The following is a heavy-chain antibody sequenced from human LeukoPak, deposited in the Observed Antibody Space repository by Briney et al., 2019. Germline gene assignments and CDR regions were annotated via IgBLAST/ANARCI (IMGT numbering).Heavy chain of an antibody. V-gene: IGHV3-30*02. CDR1: GFTFRSYG. D-gene: IGHD3-9*01. CDR2: TRYDGNNK. J-gene: IGHJ4*02. Sequence: GGSLRLSCAASGFTFRSYGMHWVRQAPGKGLEWVAFTRYDGNNKYYADSVKGRFTIFRDNSRNTLYLQMNSLRTEDTAVYYCAKEGSVPYFDWLVPMTIDYWGQGTLVTVSS. CDR3: AKEGSVPYFDWLVPMTIDY.